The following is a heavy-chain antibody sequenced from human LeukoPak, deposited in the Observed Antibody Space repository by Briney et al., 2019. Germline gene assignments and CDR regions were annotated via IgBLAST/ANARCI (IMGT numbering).Heavy chain of an antibody. J-gene: IGHJ5*02. CDR1: GGTFSSYA. CDR3: ARVWGLRLGEFEDNWFDP. V-gene: IGHV1-69*05. D-gene: IGHD3-16*01. CDR2: IIPIFGTA. Sequence: SVKVSCKASGGTFSSYAISWVRQAPGQGLERMGGIIPIFGTANYAQKFQGRVTITTDESTSTAYMELSSLRSEDTAVYYCARVWGLRLGEFEDNWFDPWGQGTLVTVSS.